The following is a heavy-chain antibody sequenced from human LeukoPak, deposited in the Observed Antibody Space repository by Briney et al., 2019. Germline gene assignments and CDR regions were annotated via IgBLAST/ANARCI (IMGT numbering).Heavy chain of an antibody. J-gene: IGHJ4*02. CDR1: GFTFTSYT. V-gene: IGHV3-48*01. D-gene: IGHD2/OR15-2a*01. Sequence: GGPLRLSCAASGFTFTSYTMNWVRQAPGKGLEWVSYITSSSSTIYYADSVKGRCTMSRDNAENSLYLQMNSLRAEDTAVYYCARNFDSWGQGTLVTVSS. CDR2: ITSSSSTI. CDR3: ARNFDS.